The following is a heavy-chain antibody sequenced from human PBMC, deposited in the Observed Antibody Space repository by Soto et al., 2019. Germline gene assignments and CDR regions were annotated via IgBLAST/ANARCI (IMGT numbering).Heavy chain of an antibody. Sequence: SQTLSLTCAISGDSDSSNSAAWNWLRQSPSRGLEWLGRTYYISKSFNNYALSVKRLITINTDTSKHQLSLQLNSVTPEDPAVYYCARGDQGFGYWGQGTLGTVSS. V-gene: IGHV6-1*01. D-gene: IGHD3-16*01. CDR3: ARGDQGFGY. CDR1: GDSDSSNSAA. J-gene: IGHJ4*02. CDR2: TYYISKSFN.